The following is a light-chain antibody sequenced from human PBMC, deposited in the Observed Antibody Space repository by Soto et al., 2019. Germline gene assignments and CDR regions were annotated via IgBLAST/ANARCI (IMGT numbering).Light chain of an antibody. Sequence: IVLANSRGTMRQSPGESTTPSWRASQSVSNNYLAWYQQKPGQAPRLLIYGASNRATGIPDRFSGSGSGTNFTLTSIRLEPEDFSVYYCQQYGSSGTFGQGTKVDI. V-gene: IGKV3-20*01. J-gene: IGKJ1*01. CDR3: QQYGSSGT. CDR2: GAS. CDR1: QSVSNNY.